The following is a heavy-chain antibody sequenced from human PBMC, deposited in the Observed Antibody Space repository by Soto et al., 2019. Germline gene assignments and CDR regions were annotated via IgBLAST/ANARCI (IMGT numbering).Heavy chain of an antibody. CDR2: IRSISGDI. CDR3: AGHKVLEP. V-gene: IGHV3-21*04. J-gene: IGHJ5*02. CDR1: GFTFSGYT. Sequence: PVGSLRLSCAASGFTFSGYTMTWVRQAPGKGLEWVSSIRSISGDIYYADSVKGRFTISRDNAKNSLYLQVNSLRAEDTAVYYCAGHKVLEPWVKGTLVTVTS.